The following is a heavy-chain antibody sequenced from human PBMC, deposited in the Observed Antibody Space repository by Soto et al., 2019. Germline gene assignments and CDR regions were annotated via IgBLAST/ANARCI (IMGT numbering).Heavy chain of an antibody. Sequence: SETLSLTCTVSGGSVSSSSYYWGWVRQPPGKGLEWIGSVYYSGSTYYNPSLESRVTISVDKSKNQFSLKLMSSSAADTAVYYCGRLEGLATISYYFDYWGQGALVTVSS. CDR2: VYYSGST. CDR1: GGSVSSSSYY. D-gene: IGHD3-9*01. V-gene: IGHV4-39*01. CDR3: GRLEGLATISYYFDY. J-gene: IGHJ4*02.